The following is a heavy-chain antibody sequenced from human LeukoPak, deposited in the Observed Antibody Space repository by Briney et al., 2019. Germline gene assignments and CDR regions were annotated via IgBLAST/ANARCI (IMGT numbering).Heavy chain of an antibody. J-gene: IGHJ4*02. CDR3: ARTDSFYFDY. V-gene: IGHV3-11*01. CDR2: ISSRGSTI. D-gene: IGHD3-16*02. Sequence: PGGSLRLSCAASGFTFSDYYMSWIRQAPGKGLERVSYISSRGSTIYYADSLKGRFTISRDNAKNSLYLQMNSLRAEDTAVYYCARTDSFYFDYWGQGTLVTVSS. CDR1: GFTFSDYY.